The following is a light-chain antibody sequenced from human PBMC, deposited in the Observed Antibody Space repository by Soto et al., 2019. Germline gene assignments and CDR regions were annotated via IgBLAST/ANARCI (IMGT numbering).Light chain of an antibody. Sequence: EIVMTQSPATLSVSPGERAALSCRASQSVSSNLAWYQQKPGQAPRLLIYGASTRATGIPARFSGSGSGTEFTLTISSLQSEDFAVYYCQQYGRSPPITFGQGTRLEIK. CDR2: GAS. CDR1: QSVSSN. CDR3: QQYGRSPPIT. J-gene: IGKJ5*01. V-gene: IGKV3-15*01.